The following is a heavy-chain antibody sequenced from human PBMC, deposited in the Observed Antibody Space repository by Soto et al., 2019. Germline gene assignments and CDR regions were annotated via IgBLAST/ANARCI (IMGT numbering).Heavy chain of an antibody. J-gene: IGHJ5*02. CDR2: IIPIFGTA. D-gene: IGHD4-17*01. V-gene: IGHV1-69*13. CDR1: GGTFSSYA. CDR3: ARDRGEGASDYGRRNWFDP. Sequence: SVKVSCKSSGGTFSSYAISWVRQAPGQGLEWMGGIIPIFGTANYAQKFQGRVTITADESTSTAYMELRSLRSDDTAVYYCARDRGEGASDYGRRNWFDPWGQGTLVTVSS.